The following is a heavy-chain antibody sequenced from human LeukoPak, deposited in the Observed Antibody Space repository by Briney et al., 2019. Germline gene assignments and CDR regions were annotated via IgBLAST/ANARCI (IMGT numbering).Heavy chain of an antibody. CDR3: AKDRGSGSYHFDH. J-gene: IGHJ4*02. D-gene: IGHD3-10*01. CDR2: IKSKSDGGTT. CDR1: GFSFRTYW. V-gene: IGHV3-15*07. Sequence: GGSLRLSCAASGFSFRTYWMHWVRQAPGKGLEWVGRIKSKSDGGTTDYAAPVKGRFTISRDDSKNTLYLQMNSLKTEDTGVYYCAKDRGSGSYHFDHWGQGNLVTVSS.